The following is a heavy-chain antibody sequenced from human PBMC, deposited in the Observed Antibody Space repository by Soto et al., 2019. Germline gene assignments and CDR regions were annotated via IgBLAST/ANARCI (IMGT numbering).Heavy chain of an antibody. J-gene: IGHJ6*02. CDR3: ARGDWPTQMDV. Sequence: QVQLQESGPGLVKPSQTLSLTCTVSGGSISGGTYYWSWIRQPPGQGLEWIGYIYFSGSTYYNPSLKSRVIISVDTSENQFSLRLSSVTAADTAVYYCARGDWPTQMDVWGQGTTVTVSS. D-gene: IGHD2-21*01. CDR1: GGSISGGTYY. V-gene: IGHV4-31*03. CDR2: IYFSGST.